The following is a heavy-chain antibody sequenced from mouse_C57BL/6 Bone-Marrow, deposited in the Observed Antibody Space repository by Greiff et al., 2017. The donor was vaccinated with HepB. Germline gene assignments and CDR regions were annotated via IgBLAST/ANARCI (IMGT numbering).Heavy chain of an antibody. CDR1: GFTFTDYY. CDR3: ARHYDGTHYAMDY. D-gene: IGHD1-1*01. J-gene: IGHJ4*01. Sequence: EVQLVESGGGLVQPGGSLRLSCAASGFTFTDYYMSWVRQPPGKALEWLGFIRNKANGYTTEYSASVKGRFTISRDNSQSILYLQMNALIAEDSATYYGARHYDGTHYAMDYWGQGTSVTVSS. CDR2: IRNKANGYTT. V-gene: IGHV7-3*01.